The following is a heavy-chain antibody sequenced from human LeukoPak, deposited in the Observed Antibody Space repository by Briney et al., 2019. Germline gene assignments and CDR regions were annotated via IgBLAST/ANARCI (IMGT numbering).Heavy chain of an antibody. CDR1: GFTFSSYA. CDR3: AKDDYGNDWFDP. Sequence: GGSLRLSCAASGFTFSSYAMSWVRQAPGKGLEWVSAISGSGGSTYYADSVKGRLTISRDNSKNTLYLQMNSLRAEDTAVYYCAKDDYGNDWFDPWGQGTLVTVSS. D-gene: IGHD4-17*01. CDR2: ISGSGGST. V-gene: IGHV3-23*01. J-gene: IGHJ5*02.